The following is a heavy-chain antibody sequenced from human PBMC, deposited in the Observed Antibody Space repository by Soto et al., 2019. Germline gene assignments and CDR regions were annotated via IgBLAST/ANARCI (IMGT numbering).Heavy chain of an antibody. CDR3: ARGQLAGQIVLNYYYGMDV. Sequence: ASVKVSCKASGYTFTGYYMHWVRQAPGQGLEWMGWINPNSGGTNYAQKFQGRVTITADESTSTAYMELSRLRSEDTAVYYCARGQLAGQIVLNYYYGMDVWGQGTTVTVSS. J-gene: IGHJ6*02. CDR1: GYTFTGYY. CDR2: INPNSGGT. D-gene: IGHD6-6*01. V-gene: IGHV1-2*02.